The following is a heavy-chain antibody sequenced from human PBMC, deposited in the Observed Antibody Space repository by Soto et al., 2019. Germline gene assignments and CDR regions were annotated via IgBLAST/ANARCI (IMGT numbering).Heavy chain of an antibody. CDR1: GYPFTGYY. CDR2: INPNSAGT. D-gene: IGHD2-21*01. CDR3: ATDRGDEVIYGMDV. J-gene: IGHJ6*01. Sequence: ASVKVCFKASGYPFTGYYMHLVRRAPGQGLEWMGWINPNSAGTNYAQKFQVRVTMTRDTSISTAYMELSRLRSDDTAWYYCATDRGDEVIYGMDVWGQGTTVTVSS. V-gene: IGHV1-2*02.